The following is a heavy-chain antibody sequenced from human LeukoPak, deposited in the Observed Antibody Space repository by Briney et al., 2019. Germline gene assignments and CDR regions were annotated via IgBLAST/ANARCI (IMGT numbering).Heavy chain of an antibody. V-gene: IGHV5-51*01. D-gene: IGHD3-22*01. Sequence: GESLKISCKGSGYSFTSYWIGWVRQMPGKGLEWMGIIYPGDSDTRYSPSFQGQVTISAGKSISTAYLQWSSLKASDTAMYCCARPTITNDSSGSYTAFDIWGQGTMVTVSS. J-gene: IGHJ3*02. CDR1: GYSFTSYW. CDR3: ARPTITNDSSGSYTAFDI. CDR2: IYPGDSDT.